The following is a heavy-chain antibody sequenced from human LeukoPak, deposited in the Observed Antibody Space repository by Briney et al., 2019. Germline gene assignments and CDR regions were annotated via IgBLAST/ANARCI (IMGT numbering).Heavy chain of an antibody. J-gene: IGHJ4*02. D-gene: IGHD1-1*01. CDR3: ARHPQYTINPAAPFDY. V-gene: IGHV5-51*01. CDR1: GYSFTSYW. Sequence: HGESLKISCKGSGYSFTSYWIGWVRQLPGKGLEWMGIIYPGDSDTRYSPSFQGQVTISADKSISTAYLQWSSLKASDTAMYYCARHPQYTINPAAPFDYWGQGTLVTVSS. CDR2: IYPGDSDT.